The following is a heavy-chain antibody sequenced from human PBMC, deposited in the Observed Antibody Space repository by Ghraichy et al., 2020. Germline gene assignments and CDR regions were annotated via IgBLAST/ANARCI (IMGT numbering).Heavy chain of an antibody. D-gene: IGHD3-3*01. CDR3: ARDSDDFWSGYPPYLFDY. V-gene: IGHV1-2*02. CDR1: GYTFTGYY. Sequence: ASVKVSCKASGYTFTGYYMHWVRQAPGQGLEWMGWINPNSGGTNYAQKFQGRVTMTRDTSISTAYMELSRLRSDDTAVYYCARDSDDFWSGYPPYLFDYWGQGTLVTVSS. J-gene: IGHJ4*02. CDR2: INPNSGGT.